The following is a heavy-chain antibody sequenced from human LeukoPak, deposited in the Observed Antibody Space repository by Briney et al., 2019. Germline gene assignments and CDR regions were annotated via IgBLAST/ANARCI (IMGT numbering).Heavy chain of an antibody. CDR1: GFTFSAYS. J-gene: IGHJ3*02. D-gene: IGHD3-3*01. V-gene: IGHV3-48*02. CDR3: ARAQTLFWEFDGFDI. Sequence: GGSLRLSCAASGFTFSAYSMNWVRQAPGKGLEWVAYISSTGETFYYADSVKGRFTISRDNAENSLYLQMNSLRDEDTAVYSCARAQTLFWEFDGFDIWGRGTKVTVSS. CDR2: ISSTGETF.